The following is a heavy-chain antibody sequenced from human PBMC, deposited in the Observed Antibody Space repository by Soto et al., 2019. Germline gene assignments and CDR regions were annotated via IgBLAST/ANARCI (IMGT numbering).Heavy chain of an antibody. CDR1: GGTFSNYA. Sequence: QVQLVQSGAEVKKPGSSVKVSCKASGGTFSNYAITWVRQAPGQGLEWLGRIIPIFGTTDYAQKFQGRVTIXAXXXTXXAYMELSSLRSDDTAVYYCAKDGGREGYFGNWFDPWGQGTLVTVSS. CDR3: AKDGGREGYFGNWFDP. CDR2: IIPIFGTT. J-gene: IGHJ5*02. V-gene: IGHV1-69*15. D-gene: IGHD2-15*01.